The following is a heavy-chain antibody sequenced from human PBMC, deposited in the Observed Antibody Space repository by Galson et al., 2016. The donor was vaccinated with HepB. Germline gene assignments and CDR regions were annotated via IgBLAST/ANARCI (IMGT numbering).Heavy chain of an antibody. J-gene: IGHJ4*02. CDR1: GFTFSSDA. CDR3: ARNHDFWSGYSEFDH. CDR2: ISYDGSNR. D-gene: IGHD3-3*01. Sequence: SLRLSCAASGFTFSSDAMNWVRQAPGKGLEWVAVISYDGSNRYYAASVKGRFTISRDNSRNTLYLQMNSLRAEDTAVYYCARNHDFWSGYSEFDHWGQGTLVTISS. V-gene: IGHV3-30*04.